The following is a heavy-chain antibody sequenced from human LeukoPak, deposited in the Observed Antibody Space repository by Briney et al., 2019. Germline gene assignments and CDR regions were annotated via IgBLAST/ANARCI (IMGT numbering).Heavy chain of an antibody. CDR2: INWNGGST. D-gene: IGHD6-13*01. CDR3: ARDPSSSWDANYFDY. CDR1: GFTFDDYG. V-gene: IGHV3-20*04. J-gene: IGHJ4*02. Sequence: GGSLRLSCAASGFTFDDYGMSWVRQAPGKGLEWVSGINWNGGSTGYADSVKGRFTISRDNAKNSLYLQMNSLRAEDTALYYCARDPSSSWDANYFDYWGQGTLVTVSS.